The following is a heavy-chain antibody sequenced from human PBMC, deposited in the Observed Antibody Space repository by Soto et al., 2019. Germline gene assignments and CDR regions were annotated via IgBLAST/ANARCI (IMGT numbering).Heavy chain of an antibody. CDR3: ARDGIGGTVFRGYLDY. CDR2: IRFDGSNE. CDR1: GGIFHGYG. V-gene: IGHV3-33*01. D-gene: IGHD1-7*01. J-gene: IGHJ4*02. Sequence: QEQLVESGGGVVQPGTSLRLSCAVPGGIFHGYGMHWVRQAPGKGLEWVAIIRFDGSNEEYADSVKGRFTISRDNSKNTLYLQMNTLGAEVTAVYYCARDGIGGTVFRGYLDYWGRGTVVTVSS.